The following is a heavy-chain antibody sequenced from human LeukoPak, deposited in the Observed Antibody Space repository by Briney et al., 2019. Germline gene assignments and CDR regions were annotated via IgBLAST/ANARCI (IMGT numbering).Heavy chain of an antibody. CDR1: GGTFSSYA. D-gene: IGHD3-22*01. Sequence: ASVKVSCKASGGTFSSYAISWVRQAPGQGLEWMGGIIPIFGTANYAQKFQGRVTITTDESTSTAYMELSSLRSEDTAVYYCARGVVIKEYYYYYMDVWGKGTTVTVSS. J-gene: IGHJ6*03. CDR3: ARGVVIKEYYYYYMDV. V-gene: IGHV1-69*05. CDR2: IIPIFGTA.